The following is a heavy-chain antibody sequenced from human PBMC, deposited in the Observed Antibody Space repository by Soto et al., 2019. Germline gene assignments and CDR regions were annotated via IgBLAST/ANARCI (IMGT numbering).Heavy chain of an antibody. CDR2: TYYRSKWYI. CDR1: GDSVSSNSAA. CDR3: ARGWLDDVTGHYYMDV. Sequence: QVQLQQSGPGLVKPSQTLSLTCDISGDSVSSNSAAWNWIRQTPSRGLEWLGRTYYRSKWYINYAVSVQSRITINPDPSQNQFFLELNSVTPEDTAVYYCARGWLDDVTGHYYMDVWGKGTTVTVSS. D-gene: IGHD2-15*01. V-gene: IGHV6-1*01. J-gene: IGHJ6*03.